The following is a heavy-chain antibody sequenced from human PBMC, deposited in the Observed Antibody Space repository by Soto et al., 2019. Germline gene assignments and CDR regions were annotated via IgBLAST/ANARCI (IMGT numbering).Heavy chain of an antibody. CDR2: ISYDGSNK. CDR3: AIAYSGSYVGARIWFY. CDR1: GFTFSSYA. J-gene: IGHJ4*02. V-gene: IGHV3-30-3*01. D-gene: IGHD1-26*01. Sequence: QVQLVESGGGVVQPGRSLRLSCAASGFTFSSYAMHWVRQAPGKGLEWVAVISYDGSNKYYADSVKGRFTISRDNSKNTLYLQMNSLRAEDTAVYYCAIAYSGSYVGARIWFYWGQGTLVTVSS.